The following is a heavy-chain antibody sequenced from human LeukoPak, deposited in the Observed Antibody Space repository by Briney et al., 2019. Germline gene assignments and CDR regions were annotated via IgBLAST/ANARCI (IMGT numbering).Heavy chain of an antibody. CDR1: GGTFSSYA. V-gene: IGHV1-69*13. CDR2: IIPIFGTA. J-gene: IGHJ4*02. CDR3: ARGSLCTNGVCLSGFDY. D-gene: IGHD2-8*01. Sequence: ASVKVSCKASGGTFSSYAISWVRQAPGQGLEWMGGIIPIFGTANYAQKFQGRVTITADESTSTAYMELSSLRSEDTAVYYCARGSLCTNGVCLSGFDYWGQGTLVTVSS.